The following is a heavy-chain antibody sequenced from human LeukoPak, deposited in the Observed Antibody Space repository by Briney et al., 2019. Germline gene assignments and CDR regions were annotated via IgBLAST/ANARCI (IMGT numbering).Heavy chain of an antibody. D-gene: IGHD7-27*01. Sequence: VASGKVSCKATGYIFSNYGISWVRQAPGHGLEWMGWISSGGNTNYAPKFQDRATMTTDTSTSTAYMELRSLRFDDTAVYYCARDFAWGSGGAPIDDNWLDPWGQGTLVTVSS. V-gene: IGHV1-18*01. J-gene: IGHJ5*02. CDR3: ARDFAWGSGGAPIDDNWLDP. CDR1: GYIFSNYG. CDR2: ISSGGNT.